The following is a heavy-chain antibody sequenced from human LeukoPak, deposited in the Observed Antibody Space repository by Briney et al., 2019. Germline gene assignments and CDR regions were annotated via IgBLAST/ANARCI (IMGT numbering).Heavy chain of an antibody. CDR1: GDSVSSYF. D-gene: IGHD1-7*01. J-gene: IGHJ4*02. CDR2: MYTSGIT. CDR3: AREITGTRGVDY. Sequence: SETLSLTCTVSGDSVSSYFWSWIRQPAGKGLEWIGRMYTSGITNSNPSLKSRVTMSVDTSKNQFSLNLTSVTAADTAVYYCAREITGTRGVDYWGQGILVTVSS. V-gene: IGHV4-4*07.